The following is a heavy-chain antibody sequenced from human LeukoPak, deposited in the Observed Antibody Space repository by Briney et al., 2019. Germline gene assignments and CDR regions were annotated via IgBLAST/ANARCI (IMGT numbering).Heavy chain of an antibody. CDR3: ASVGRGSIYGYADY. CDR1: GFTFSHYA. CDR2: ISFDGTNK. D-gene: IGHD5-18*01. J-gene: IGHJ4*02. V-gene: IGHV3-30*03. Sequence: GGSLRLSCAASGFTFSHYAMHWVRQAPGKGLEWVAVISFDGTNKFYADSVKGRFTISRDNSKNALYLQMNSLRADDTAVYYCASVGRGSIYGYADYWGQGTLVTVSS.